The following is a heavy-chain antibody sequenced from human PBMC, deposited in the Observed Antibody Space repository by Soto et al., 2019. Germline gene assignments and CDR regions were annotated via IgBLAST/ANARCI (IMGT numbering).Heavy chain of an antibody. V-gene: IGHV3-30-3*01. CDR1: GLPFSSYA. J-gene: IGHJ6*02. D-gene: IGHD3-22*01. Sequence: PGGSLRLSCAASGLPFSSYAMHWVRQAPGKGLEWVAVISYDGSNKYYADSVKGRFTISRDNSKNTLYLQMNSLRAEDTAVYYCARDLPVIYDSSGYYPSYYYYGMDVWGQGTTVTVSS. CDR2: ISYDGSNK. CDR3: ARDLPVIYDSSGYYPSYYYYGMDV.